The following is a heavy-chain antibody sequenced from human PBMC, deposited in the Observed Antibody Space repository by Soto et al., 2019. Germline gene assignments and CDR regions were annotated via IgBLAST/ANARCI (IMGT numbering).Heavy chain of an antibody. CDR1: GFTFISYG. Sequence: GGSLRLSCAASGFTFISYGMHWGRQAPGKGLEWVAVIWYDGSNKYYADSVKGRFTISRDNSKNTLYLQMNSLRAEDTAVYYCARDLGYCSSTSCYLDYYYYDMDVWGQETTVTLSS. CDR2: IWYDGSNK. D-gene: IGHD2-2*01. V-gene: IGHV3-33*01. J-gene: IGHJ6*02. CDR3: ARDLGYCSSTSCYLDYYYYDMDV.